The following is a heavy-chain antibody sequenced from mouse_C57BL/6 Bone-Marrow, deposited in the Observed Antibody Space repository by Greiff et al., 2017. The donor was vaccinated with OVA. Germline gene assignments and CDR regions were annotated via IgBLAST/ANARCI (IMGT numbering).Heavy chain of an antibody. CDR2: IWRGGST. Sequence: QVQLQQSGPGLVQPSQSLSITCTVSGFSLTSYGVHWVRQSPGKGLEWLGVIWRGGSTDYNAAFMSRLSITKDNSKSQVFFKMNSLQADDTAIYYCAKEGGYYLTWFAYWGQGTLVTVSA. CDR1: GFSLTSYG. J-gene: IGHJ3*01. CDR3: AKEGGYYLTWFAY. V-gene: IGHV2-5*01. D-gene: IGHD2-3*01.